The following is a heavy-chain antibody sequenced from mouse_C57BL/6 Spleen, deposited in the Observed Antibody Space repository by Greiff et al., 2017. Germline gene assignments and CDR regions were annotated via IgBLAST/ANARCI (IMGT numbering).Heavy chain of an antibody. CDR1: GYTFTGYW. V-gene: IGHV1-9*01. Sequence: QVQLQQSGAELMKPGASVTLSCKASGYTFTGYWIEWVKQRPGHGLEWIGEILPGSGIINYNEKFKGTATFTADTSSNTAYMKLSSLTTEDSAVYYCARWGYYDGDDWGQGTTLTVSS. D-gene: IGHD2-3*01. J-gene: IGHJ2*01. CDR3: ARWGYYDGDD. CDR2: ILPGSGII.